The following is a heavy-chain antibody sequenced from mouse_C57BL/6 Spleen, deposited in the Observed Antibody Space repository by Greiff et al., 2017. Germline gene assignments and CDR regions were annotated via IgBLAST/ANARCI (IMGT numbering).Heavy chain of an antibody. CDR3: ARSGDGHKGAMDY. CDR1: GYTFTDYN. V-gene: IGHV1-22*01. CDR2: INPNNGGT. Sequence: EVQLQQSGPELVKPGASVKMSCKASGYTFTDYNMHWVKQSHGKSLEWIGYINPNNGGTSYNQKFKGKATLTVNKSSSTAYMELRSLTSEDSAVYYCARSGDGHKGAMDYWGQGTSVTVSS. D-gene: IGHD2-3*01. J-gene: IGHJ4*01.